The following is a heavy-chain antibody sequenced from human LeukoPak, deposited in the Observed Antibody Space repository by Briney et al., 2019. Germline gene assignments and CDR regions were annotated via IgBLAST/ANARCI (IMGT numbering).Heavy chain of an antibody. CDR1: VFTLSGSS. CDR2: ISPDGYTT. Sequence: GGSLRLSCAASVFTLSGSSMHRVGQAPGKGLVWVSRISPDGYTTTYADSVKDRFTISRDNAKNTLYLQMNKLRAEDTAVYSSSKDQEWTWDYWGQGTLVIVSS. D-gene: IGHD3-3*01. CDR3: SKDQEWTWDY. J-gene: IGHJ4*02. V-gene: IGHV3-74*01.